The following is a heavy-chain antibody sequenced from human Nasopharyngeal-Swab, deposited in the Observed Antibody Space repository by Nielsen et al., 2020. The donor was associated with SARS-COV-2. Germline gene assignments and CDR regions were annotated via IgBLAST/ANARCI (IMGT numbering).Heavy chain of an antibody. V-gene: IGHV3-21*01. CDR1: EFTFSDYV. D-gene: IGHD3-22*01. Sequence: GESLKISCSVSEFTFSDYVMNWVRQAPGKGLEWVSSISSTNNFIFYADSVKGRFTISRDNTKNSLYLQMNTLRVADTAVYYCARGFRRGSYYDNIGADSWSQGTLVTVSS. CDR3: ARGFRRGSYYDNIGADS. J-gene: IGHJ4*02. CDR2: ISSTNNFI.